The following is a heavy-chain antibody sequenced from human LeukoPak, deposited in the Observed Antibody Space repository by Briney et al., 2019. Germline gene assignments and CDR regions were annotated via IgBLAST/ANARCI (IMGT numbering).Heavy chain of an antibody. D-gene: IGHD2-21*02. CDR1: GYTFTSYY. V-gene: IGHV1-46*01. J-gene: IGHJ4*02. Sequence: ASVKVSCKASGYTFTSYYMHWVRQAPGQGLEWMGIINPSGGSTSYAQKFQGRVTMTRDMSTSTVYMELSSLRSEDTAVYYCARDRPVTPDFDYWGQGTLVTVSS. CDR3: ARDRPVTPDFDY. CDR2: INPSGGST.